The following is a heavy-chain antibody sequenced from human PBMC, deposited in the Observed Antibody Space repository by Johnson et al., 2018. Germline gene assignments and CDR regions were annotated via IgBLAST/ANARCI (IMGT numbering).Heavy chain of an antibody. Sequence: VQLVQSGGGVVQPGRSLRLSCAASGFTFSSYAMSWVRQAPGKGLEWVSALSGSGGSTYYADSVKGRFTISIDNSKNTLYLQMNSLSAEDTAVYCCAKCLTVVDAAMVGAFDIWGQGTMVTVSS. CDR1: GFTFSSYA. V-gene: IGHV3-23*04. J-gene: IGHJ3*02. CDR2: LSGSGGST. D-gene: IGHD5-18*01. CDR3: AKCLTVVDAAMVGAFDI.